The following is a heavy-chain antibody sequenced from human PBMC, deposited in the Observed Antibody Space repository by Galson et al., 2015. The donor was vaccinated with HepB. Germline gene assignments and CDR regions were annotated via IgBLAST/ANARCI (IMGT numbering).Heavy chain of an antibody. J-gene: IGHJ1*01. V-gene: IGHV3-74*01. D-gene: IGHD4-23*01. CDR1: GFTFSSYW. CDR2: INSDGSST. Sequence: SLRLSCAASGFTFSSYWMHWVRQAPGKGLVWVSRINSDGSSTSYADSVKGRFTISRDNAKNTLYLQMNSLRAEDTAVYYCARVYYGGGGFQHWGQGTLVTVSS. CDR3: ARVYYGGGGFQH.